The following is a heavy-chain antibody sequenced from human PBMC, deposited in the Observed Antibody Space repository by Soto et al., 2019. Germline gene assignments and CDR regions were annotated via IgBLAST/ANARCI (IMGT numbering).Heavy chain of an antibody. Sequence: PGGSLRLSCAVSGFSFNNCWMSWVRQAPGKGLEWVANIKEDGSEKSYEDSVKGRFTISRDNPKNSLYLQMNNLRAEDTAVYYCARLRDYTDHSGYRPSDYWGQGTLVTVSS. CDR3: ARLRDYTDHSGYRPSDY. J-gene: IGHJ4*02. CDR1: GFSFNNCW. D-gene: IGHD3-22*01. V-gene: IGHV3-7*01. CDR2: IKEDGSEK.